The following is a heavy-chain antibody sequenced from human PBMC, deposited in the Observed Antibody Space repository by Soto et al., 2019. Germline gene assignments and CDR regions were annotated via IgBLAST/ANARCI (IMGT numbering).Heavy chain of an antibody. J-gene: IGHJ4*02. D-gene: IGHD6-6*01. Sequence: WETLSFTYAVFGGSFSGYYWSWIRQAPGKGLEWIGEINHSGSTNYNPSLKSRVTISVDTSKNQFSLKLSSVTAADTAVYYCARRKSSIAAPYFYYWGQGTLVTVSS. CDR1: GGSFSGYY. CDR3: ARRKSSIAAPYFYY. V-gene: IGHV4-34*01. CDR2: INHSGST.